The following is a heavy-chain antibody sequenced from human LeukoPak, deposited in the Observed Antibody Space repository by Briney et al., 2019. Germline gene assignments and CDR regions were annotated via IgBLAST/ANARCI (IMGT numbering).Heavy chain of an antibody. V-gene: IGHV4-34*01. Sequence: TLSLTCAVYGGSFSDYYWSWIRQPPGEGLEWIGEINHSGSTNYNPSLKSLKSRVTISVDTSNNQFSLNLSSVTAADMAVYYCARTDYRAWGQGTLVTVSS. CDR1: GGSFSDYY. CDR3: ARTDYRA. CDR2: INHSGST. D-gene: IGHD4-11*01. J-gene: IGHJ5*02.